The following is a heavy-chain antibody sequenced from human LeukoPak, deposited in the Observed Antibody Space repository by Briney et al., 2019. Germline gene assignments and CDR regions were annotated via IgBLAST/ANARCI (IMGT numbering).Heavy chain of an antibody. J-gene: IGHJ5*02. CDR1: GGSISSYY. D-gene: IGHD3-10*02. Sequence: PSETLSLTCTVSGGSISSYYWSWIRQPPGKGLEWIGYIYYSGSTNYNPSLKSRVTISVDTSKNQFSLKLSSVTAADTAVYYCALFSGRPIRGDGWFDPWGQGTLVTVSS. CDR3: ALFSGRPIRGDGWFDP. CDR2: IYYSGST. V-gene: IGHV4-59*01.